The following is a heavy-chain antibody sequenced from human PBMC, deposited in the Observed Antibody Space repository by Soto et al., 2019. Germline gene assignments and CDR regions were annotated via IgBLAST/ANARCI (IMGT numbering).Heavy chain of an antibody. J-gene: IGHJ4*02. D-gene: IGHD3-3*01. CDR3: ARDKDQYDFWGGTLDS. CDR1: NFVFSVYS. CDR2: ISY. V-gene: IGHV3-30*04. Sequence: QLVESGGGVVQPERSLRLSCTASNFVFSVYSLHWVRQAPGKGLEWVALISYTISRDNSKNTLYLQMNSLRREDTAVYYCARDKDQYDFWGGTLDSWGQGTLVTVSS.